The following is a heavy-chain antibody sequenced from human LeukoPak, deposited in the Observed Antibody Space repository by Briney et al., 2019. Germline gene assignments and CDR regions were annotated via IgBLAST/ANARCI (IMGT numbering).Heavy chain of an antibody. Sequence: ASVKVSCKASGYTFNGYYIHRVRQAPGQGLEWMGWINPNSGGTNYAQKFQGRVTMTRDTSISTAYMELSRLRSDDTAVYYCARATLRYPRFDPWGQGTLVTVSS. CDR1: GYTFNGYY. J-gene: IGHJ5*02. CDR3: ARATLRYPRFDP. V-gene: IGHV1-2*02. CDR2: INPNSGGT. D-gene: IGHD3-9*01.